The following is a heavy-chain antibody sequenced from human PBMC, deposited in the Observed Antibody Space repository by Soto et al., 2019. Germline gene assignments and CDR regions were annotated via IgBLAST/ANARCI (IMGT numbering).Heavy chain of an antibody. D-gene: IGHD3-3*01. J-gene: IGHJ6*03. V-gene: IGHV3-49*03. Sequence: PGGSLRLSCTASGFTFGDYAMSWFRQAPGKGLEWVGFIRSKAYGGTTEYAASVKGRFTISRDDSKSIAYLQMNSLKTEDTAVYYCTRGGYYDFWSGFPERYYYYYYMDVWGKGTTVTVSS. CDR3: TRGGYYDFWSGFPERYYYYYYMDV. CDR2: IRSKAYGGTT. CDR1: GFTFGDYA.